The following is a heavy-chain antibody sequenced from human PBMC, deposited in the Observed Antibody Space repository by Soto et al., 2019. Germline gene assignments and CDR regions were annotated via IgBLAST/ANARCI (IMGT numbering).Heavy chain of an antibody. J-gene: IGHJ3*02. D-gene: IGHD2-8*01. CDR1: GGSISSGDYY. Sequence: SETLSLTCTVSGGSISSGDYYWSWIRQPPGKGLEWIGYIYYSGSTYYNPSLRSRVTISVDTSKNQFSLKLSSVTAADTAVYYCARGRGVFCTNGVCYKAVDAFDIWGQGTMVTVSS. CDR3: ARGRGVFCTNGVCYKAVDAFDI. CDR2: IYYSGST. V-gene: IGHV4-30-4*01.